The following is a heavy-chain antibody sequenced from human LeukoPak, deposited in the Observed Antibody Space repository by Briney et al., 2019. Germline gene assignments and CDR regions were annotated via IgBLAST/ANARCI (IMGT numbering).Heavy chain of an antibody. CDR3: AKPMQTVRFSFDY. J-gene: IGHJ4*02. CDR1: GFTFSSYA. CDR2: ISGSGGSA. D-gene: IGHD3-3*01. Sequence: GGSLRLSCAASGFTFSSYAMSWVRQAPGKGLEWVSAISGSGGSAYYADSVKGRFSISRDNSKNTLYLQMNSLRAEDTAVYYCAKPMQTVRFSFDYWGQGTLVTVSS. V-gene: IGHV3-23*01.